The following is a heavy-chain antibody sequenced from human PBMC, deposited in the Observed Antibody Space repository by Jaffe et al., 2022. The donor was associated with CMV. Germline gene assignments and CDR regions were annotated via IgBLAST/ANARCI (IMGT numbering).Heavy chain of an antibody. V-gene: IGHV5-51*01. CDR1: GYNFSKYW. CDR3: VRFGFDYDSGGYFDF. J-gene: IGHJ4*02. D-gene: IGHD3-22*01. Sequence: EVQLVQSGAEVKKPGESVKISCKGSGYNFSKYWIGWVRQMSGKDLEWIGIGYPGDSDTKYSPSFEGHVSISADKAINTAYLQWSSLKASDTAMYYCVRFGFDYDSGGYFDFWGQGTLVTVSS. CDR2: GYPGDSDT.